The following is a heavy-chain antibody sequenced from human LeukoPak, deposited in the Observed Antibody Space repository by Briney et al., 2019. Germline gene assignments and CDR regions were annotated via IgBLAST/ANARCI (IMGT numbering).Heavy chain of an antibody. CDR3: ARGHTAVTRHFDF. D-gene: IGHD4-17*01. CDR2: PSSGSSAI. Sequence: PVKPLDSPSLPSSGSSAIFSADALKGRFTISRDDAKNLPYLDMNSLRAEDTAVYYCARGHTAVTRHFDFWGQGTLVTVSS. V-gene: IGHV3-21*05. J-gene: IGHJ4*02.